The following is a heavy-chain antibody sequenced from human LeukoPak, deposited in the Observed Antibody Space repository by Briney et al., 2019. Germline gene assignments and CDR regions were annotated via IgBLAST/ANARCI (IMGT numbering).Heavy chain of an antibody. D-gene: IGHD2-15*01. V-gene: IGHV3-15*01. CDR3: TTDPYCSGGSSYSGY. J-gene: IGHJ4*02. Sequence: GSLRLSCAASGFTFSNTWMSWVRHGPGKGLEWVGRIKKKDDGGTTDYAAPVKGRFTISRDDSKHTLYLQMISLKTEDTAVYYCTTDPYCSGGSSYSGYWGQGTLVTVSS. CDR2: IKKKDDGGTT. CDR1: GFTFSNTW.